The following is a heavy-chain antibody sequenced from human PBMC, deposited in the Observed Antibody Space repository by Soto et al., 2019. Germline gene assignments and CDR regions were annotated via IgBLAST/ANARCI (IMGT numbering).Heavy chain of an antibody. J-gene: IGHJ4*02. Sequence: SETLSLTCTVSGGSISSSSYYWGWIRQPPGKGLEWIGSIYYSGSTYYNPSLKSRVTISVDTSKNQFSLKLSSVTAADTAMYYCASERYCSGGSCFDYWGQGTLVTVSS. CDR3: ASERYCSGGSCFDY. CDR1: GGSISSSSYY. V-gene: IGHV4-39*01. CDR2: IYYSGST. D-gene: IGHD2-15*01.